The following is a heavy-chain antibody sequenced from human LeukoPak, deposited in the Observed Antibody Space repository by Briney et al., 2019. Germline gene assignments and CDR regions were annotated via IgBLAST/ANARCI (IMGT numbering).Heavy chain of an antibody. Sequence: ASVKASCKASGYTFTGYYMHWVRQAPGQGLEWMGWINPNSGVTNYAQKFQGRVTVTSDTSISAAYMELSRLRSDDTAVYYCASFSEQPFDYWGQGTLVTVSS. CDR1: GYTFTGYY. V-gene: IGHV1-2*02. J-gene: IGHJ4*02. CDR2: INPNSGVT. CDR3: ASFSEQPFDY. D-gene: IGHD1-14*01.